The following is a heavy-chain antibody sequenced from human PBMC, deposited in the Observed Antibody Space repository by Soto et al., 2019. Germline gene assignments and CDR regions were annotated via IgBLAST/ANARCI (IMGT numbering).Heavy chain of an antibody. Sequence: GGSLRLSCAASGFTFSSYAMSWVRQAPGKGLEWVSAISGSGGSTYYADSVKGRFTISRDNSKNTLYLQMNSLRAEDPALYYFAKVPYYDFWSGYFDYWGREPWSPSPQ. CDR1: GFTFSSYA. CDR2: ISGSGGST. V-gene: IGHV3-23*01. J-gene: IGHJ4*02. CDR3: AKVPYYDFWSGYFDY. D-gene: IGHD3-3*01.